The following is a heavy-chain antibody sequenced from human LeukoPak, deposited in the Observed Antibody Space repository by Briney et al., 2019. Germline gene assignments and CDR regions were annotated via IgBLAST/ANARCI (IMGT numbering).Heavy chain of an antibody. V-gene: IGHV4-59*12. CDR2: IYYSGST. J-gene: IGHJ4*02. D-gene: IGHD1/OR15-1a*01. Sequence: SETLSLTCTVSGGSISSYYWSWIRQPPGKGLEWIGYIYYSGSTNYNPSLKSRVTISVDTSKNQFSLKLTSVTAADTAVYYCVRLSGLNNFDSWGQGTLVTVSS. CDR1: GGSISSYY. CDR3: VRLSGLNNFDS.